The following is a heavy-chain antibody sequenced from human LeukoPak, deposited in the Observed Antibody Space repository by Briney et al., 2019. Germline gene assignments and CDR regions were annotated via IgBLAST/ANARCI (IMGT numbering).Heavy chain of an antibody. CDR2: IYNGGNT. Sequence: SETLSLTCTVSGGSISSGDFHWSWIRQHPGKGLEWIGYIYNGGNTYYKPSLKSRVTISVDASNNQFSLKLSSETAADTAVYYCAIYFAGAGGRGTWGQGTLVTVSS. J-gene: IGHJ4*02. D-gene: IGHD2/OR15-2a*01. CDR1: GGSISSGDFH. V-gene: IGHV4-31*03. CDR3: AIYFAGAGGRGT.